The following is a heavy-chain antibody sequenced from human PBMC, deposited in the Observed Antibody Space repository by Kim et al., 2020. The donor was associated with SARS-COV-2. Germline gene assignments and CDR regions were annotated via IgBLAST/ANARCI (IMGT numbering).Heavy chain of an antibody. J-gene: IGHJ4*02. CDR3: SRGTDVPGTDY. Sequence: ASVKVSCKASGYSFTRYYINWVRQAPGQGLEWMGNIDTRTGNPTFAQGFTGRFVFSLDTSVITAFLQISSLKTEDTAVYFCSRGTDVPGTDYCGQGTLVT. V-gene: IGHV7-4-1*02. CDR2: IDTRTGNP. CDR1: GYSFTRYY.